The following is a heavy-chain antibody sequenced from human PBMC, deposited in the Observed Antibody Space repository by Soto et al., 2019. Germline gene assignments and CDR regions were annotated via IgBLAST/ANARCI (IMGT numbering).Heavy chain of an antibody. V-gene: IGHV3-43D*04. J-gene: IGHJ4*02. CDR1: GFDFEDYA. CDR3: AKSLYYYDSSPLDH. Sequence: GGSLRLSCAAAGFDFEDYAMHWVRQVPGKGLEWVSLTNSDGTDSYYVDSVKGRFTISRDNAKTTLYLQMDRLRPEDTALYFCAKSLYYYDSSPLDHWGQGXLVTVSS. D-gene: IGHD3-22*01. CDR2: TNSDGTDS.